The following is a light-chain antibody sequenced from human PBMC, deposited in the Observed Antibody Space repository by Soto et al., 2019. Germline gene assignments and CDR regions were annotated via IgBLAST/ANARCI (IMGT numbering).Light chain of an antibody. CDR2: EVT. J-gene: IGLJ1*01. Sequence: QSALTQPASVSGSPGQSITISCTGTNSVIGAYNYVSWYQHHPGKAPKLIIYEVTNRPSGVSNRFSASKSGNTAYLTISGLQAEDEADYYCNSYTTTYTLVFGTGTKLTVL. CDR1: NSVIGAYNY. V-gene: IGLV2-14*01. CDR3: NSYTTTYTLV.